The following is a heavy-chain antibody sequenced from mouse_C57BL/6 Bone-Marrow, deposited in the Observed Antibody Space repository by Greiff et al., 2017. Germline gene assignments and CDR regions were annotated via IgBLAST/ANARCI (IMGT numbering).Heavy chain of an antibody. CDR3: ERIRASLLFDY. Sequence: VQGVESGAELVRPGTSVKMSCKASGYTFTNYWIGWAQQRPGHGLEWIGDIYPGGGYTHYNEKFKGLATLTADRSSSTAYMQFSSLKSEDSAIDYCERIRASLLFDYWGQGTTLTVSS. J-gene: IGHJ2*01. D-gene: IGHD3-3*01. V-gene: IGHV1-63*01. CDR2: IYPGGGYT. CDR1: GYTFTNYW.